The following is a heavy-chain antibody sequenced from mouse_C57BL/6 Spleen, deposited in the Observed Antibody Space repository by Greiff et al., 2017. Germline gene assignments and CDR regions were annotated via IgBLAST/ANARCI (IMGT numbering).Heavy chain of an antibody. CDR2: INPSTGGT. J-gene: IGHJ2*01. CDR3: ARGGGGGYFDY. V-gene: IGHV1-42*01. Sequence: EVMLVESGAELVKPGASLKISCKASGYSFSGYDMNWVQQSPEKSLEWIGEINPSTGGTTYNQKFKAKATLTVDKSTSTTYMQLKSLTSEDSAVYYCARGGGGGYFDYWGQGTTLTVSS. CDR1: GYSFSGYD.